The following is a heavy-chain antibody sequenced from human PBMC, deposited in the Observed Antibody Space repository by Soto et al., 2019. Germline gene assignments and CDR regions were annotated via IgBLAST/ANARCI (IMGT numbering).Heavy chain of an antibody. CDR3: ASGAVGVDFPPFDY. CDR2: IIPIFGTA. J-gene: IGHJ4*02. Sequence: QVQLVQSGAEVKKPGSSVKVSCKASGGTFSSYAISWVRQAPGQGLEWMGGIIPIFGTANYAQKFQGRVTITADKSTSTAYMELSSLRSEDTAVDYCASGAVGVDFPPFDYWGQGTLVTVSS. D-gene: IGHD3-16*01. CDR1: GGTFSSYA. V-gene: IGHV1-69*06.